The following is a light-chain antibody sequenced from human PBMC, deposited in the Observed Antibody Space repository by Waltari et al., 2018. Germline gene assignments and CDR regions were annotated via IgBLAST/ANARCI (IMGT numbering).Light chain of an antibody. Sequence: DIVMTQSPDPLAVSLGERATINCKSVKGILDGSNNRNSLAWYQQKPGQSPNLLIYWASTRESGVPDRFSGSGSGTDFSLTISSLQAEDVAVYYCQQYYRVPLTFGGGTKIEIK. CDR3: QQYYRVPLT. CDR2: WAS. V-gene: IGKV4-1*01. J-gene: IGKJ4*01. CDR1: KGILDGSNNRNS.